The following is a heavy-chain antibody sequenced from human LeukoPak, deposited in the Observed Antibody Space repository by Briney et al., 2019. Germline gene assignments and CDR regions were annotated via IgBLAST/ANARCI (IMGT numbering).Heavy chain of an antibody. Sequence: GGSLRLSCAASGFTFNNYWMGWVRLAPGKGLEWVANINQDGAETYYTDSVKGRFTVSRDNAKNSLYLQMNSLRAEDTAVYYCAKAGALWFGESLFDYWGQGTLVTVSS. CDR2: INQDGAET. CDR3: AKAGALWFGESLFDY. D-gene: IGHD3-10*01. J-gene: IGHJ4*02. V-gene: IGHV3-7*01. CDR1: GFTFNNYW.